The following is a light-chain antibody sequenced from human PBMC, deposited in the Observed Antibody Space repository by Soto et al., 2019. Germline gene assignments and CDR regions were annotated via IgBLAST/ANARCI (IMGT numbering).Light chain of an antibody. CDR1: QTVSRMY. V-gene: IGKV3D-7*01. CDR3: HQDFNLPWT. Sequence: EIVLTQSPGTLSLSPGARATLSCRASQTVSRMYLSWFQQKPGQAPRLLIYGTSTRATGIPVRFSGSGSGTDFTLTISSLQPEDFAVYFCHQDFNLPWTFGQGTKVDNK. J-gene: IGKJ1*01. CDR2: GTS.